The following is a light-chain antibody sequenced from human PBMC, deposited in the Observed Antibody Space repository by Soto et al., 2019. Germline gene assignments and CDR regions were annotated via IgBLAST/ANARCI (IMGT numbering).Light chain of an antibody. J-gene: IGKJ5*01. CDR2: KVS. V-gene: IGKV2-30*01. Sequence: DIVMTQTPLSLPVTPGEPASISFISSQSLVYSDGNTYLNWFQRRPGQSPRRLIYKVSDRDSGVPARFSGSGSGTDFALKISRVEAEDVGVYYCMQGTHWPITFGQGTRLEIK. CDR1: QSLVYSDGNTY. CDR3: MQGTHWPIT.